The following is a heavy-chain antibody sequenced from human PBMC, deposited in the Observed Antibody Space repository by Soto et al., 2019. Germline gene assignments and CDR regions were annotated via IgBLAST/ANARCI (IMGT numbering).Heavy chain of an antibody. Sequence: SETLSLTCTVSGGSISSGGYYWSWIRQHPGKGLEWIGYIYYSGSTYYNPSLKSRVTISVDTSKNQFSLKLSSVTAADTAVYYCARDNVATGVDYWGQGTLITVSS. D-gene: IGHD5-12*01. V-gene: IGHV4-31*03. J-gene: IGHJ4*02. CDR3: ARDNVATGVDY. CDR1: GGSISSGGYY. CDR2: IYYSGST.